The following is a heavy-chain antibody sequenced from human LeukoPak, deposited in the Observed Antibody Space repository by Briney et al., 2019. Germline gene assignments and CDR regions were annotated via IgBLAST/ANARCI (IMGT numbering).Heavy chain of an antibody. CDR2: IHPNNGGT. Sequence: ASVKVSCKASGYTFTDYYVNWVRQAPGQGLEWMGWIHPNNGGTNYAQKFQGRVTMTRDTSISTAYMELSRLTSDDTAVYYCGRKSAARKTSEFDYWGQGTLVTVSS. CDR1: GYTFTDYY. CDR3: GRKSAARKTSEFDY. V-gene: IGHV1-2*02. J-gene: IGHJ4*02. D-gene: IGHD6-6*01.